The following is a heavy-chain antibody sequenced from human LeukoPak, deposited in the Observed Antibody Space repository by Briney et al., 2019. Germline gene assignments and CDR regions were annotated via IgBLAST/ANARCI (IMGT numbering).Heavy chain of an antibody. Sequence: SETLSLTCAVYGGSFSTYYWSWIRQLPGKGLEWIGEINHSGSTNYNPSLKSRVTISVDTSKNQFSLKLSSVTAADTAVYYCARARRGYDSSGYYYAGGYFDYWGQGTLVTVSS. J-gene: IGHJ4*02. CDR2: INHSGST. CDR3: ARARRGYDSSGYYYAGGYFDY. V-gene: IGHV4-34*01. D-gene: IGHD3-22*01. CDR1: GGSFSTYY.